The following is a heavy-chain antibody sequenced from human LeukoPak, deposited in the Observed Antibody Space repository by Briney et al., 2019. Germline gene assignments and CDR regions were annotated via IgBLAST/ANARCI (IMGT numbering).Heavy chain of an antibody. J-gene: IGHJ3*02. CDR1: GLTVSSSY. V-gene: IGHV3-53*01. D-gene: IGHD2/OR15-2a*01. CDR2: IYNDGST. CDR3: ARNILFACDI. Sequence: PGGSLRLSCAASGLTVSSSYMSWVRQAPGKGLEWVSIIYNDGSTYYADSMKGRFTISRDNSKNTLYLQVNSLRAEDTAMYYCARNILFACDIWGQGTMVTVSS.